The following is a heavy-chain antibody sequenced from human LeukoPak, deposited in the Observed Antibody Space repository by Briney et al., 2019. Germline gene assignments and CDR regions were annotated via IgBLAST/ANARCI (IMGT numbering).Heavy chain of an antibody. J-gene: IGHJ4*02. CDR2: IYYSGST. Sequence: SETLSLTCTVSGGSISSSSYYWGWIRQPPGKGLEWIGSIYYSGSTYYNPSLKGRVTISVDTSKTQFSLKLSSVTAADTAVYYCARHIWSGYYTCYFDYWAQGSPVTVSS. CDR3: ARHIWSGYYTCYFDY. D-gene: IGHD3-3*01. V-gene: IGHV4-39*01. CDR1: GGSISSSSYY.